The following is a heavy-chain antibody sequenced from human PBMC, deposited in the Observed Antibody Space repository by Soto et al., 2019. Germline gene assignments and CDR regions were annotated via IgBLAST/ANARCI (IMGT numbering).Heavy chain of an antibody. J-gene: IGHJ4*02. D-gene: IGHD2-2*01. CDR2: ISYDGSNK. CDR1: GFTFSSYG. CDR3: AKERYCSSTSCYNY. V-gene: IGHV3-30*18. Sequence: GGSLRLSCAASGFTFSSYGMHWVRQAPGKGLEWVAVISYDGSNKYYADSVKGRFTISRDNSKNTLYLQMNSLRAEDTAVYYCAKERYCSSTSCYNYWGQGTLVTVSS.